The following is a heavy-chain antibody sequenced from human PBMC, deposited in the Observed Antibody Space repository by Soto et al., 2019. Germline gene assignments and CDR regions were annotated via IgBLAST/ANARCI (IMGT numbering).Heavy chain of an antibody. CDR1: GYTFASYA. CDR2: ISAYNGNT. J-gene: IGHJ4*02. CDR3: SRDPAPPDY. V-gene: IGHV1-18*01. Sequence: QVQLVQSGAEVKKPGASVKVSCKASGYTFASYAISGMRQAPGQGLEWMGWISAYNGNTNYAQKLQGRVTRTTDTSTSTAYMELRSLRSDDTAVYYCSRDPAPPDYWGQGTLVPVSS.